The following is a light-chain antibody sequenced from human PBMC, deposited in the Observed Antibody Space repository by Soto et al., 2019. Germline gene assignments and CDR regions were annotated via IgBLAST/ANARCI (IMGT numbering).Light chain of an antibody. Sequence: VLTQSPGTLSLSPGERATLSCRASQTVTSNFLAWYQEKPGQAPRLLIYGASSRATGIPDRFSGSGSGTDFTLTISRLEPEDFAVYYCQQYGSSGTFGQGTKVDIK. CDR3: QQYGSSGT. J-gene: IGKJ1*01. CDR2: GAS. V-gene: IGKV3-20*01. CDR1: QTVTSNF.